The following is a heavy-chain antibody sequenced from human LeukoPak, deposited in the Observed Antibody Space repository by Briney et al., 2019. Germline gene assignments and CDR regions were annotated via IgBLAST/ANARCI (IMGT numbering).Heavy chain of an antibody. CDR1: GGTFSSYA. Sequence: SVKVSCKASGGTFSSYAISWVRQAPGQGLEWMGGIIPIFGTANYAQKFQGRVTITADESTSTAYMELSSLRSEDAAVYYCARDIVVVVAAEEEYYFDYWGQGTLVTVSS. CDR2: IIPIFGTA. CDR3: ARDIVVVVAAEEEYYFDY. J-gene: IGHJ4*02. D-gene: IGHD2-15*01. V-gene: IGHV1-69*01.